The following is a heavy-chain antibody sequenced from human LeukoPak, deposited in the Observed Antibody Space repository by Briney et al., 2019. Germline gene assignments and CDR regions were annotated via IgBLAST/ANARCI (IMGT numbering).Heavy chain of an antibody. CDR2: ISYDGNNK. CDR1: GFTFSSYA. D-gene: IGHD6-13*01. CDR3: ARSDYSSSWDNFDY. Sequence: GGSLRLSCAASGFTFSSYAMHWVRQAPGKGLEWVAVISYDGNNKYYADSVKGRFTISRDNSKNTLYLQMNSLRAEDTAVYYCARSDYSSSWDNFDYWGQGTLVTVSS. V-gene: IGHV3-30-3*01. J-gene: IGHJ4*02.